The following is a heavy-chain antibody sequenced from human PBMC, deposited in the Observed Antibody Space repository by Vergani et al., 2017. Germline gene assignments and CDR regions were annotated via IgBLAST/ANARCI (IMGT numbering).Heavy chain of an antibody. Sequence: EVQLVESGGGLVKPGGSLRLSCAASGFSFSRHWMHWVRQAPGKGLVWVSRVNPEGTNTPYADSVKGRFTISRDNAKNMMYLQLNSLRDEDTAVYYCARDLLPNYDFWSGYSHAYYYYYGMDVWGQGTTVTVSS. V-gene: IGHV3-74*01. CDR1: GFSFSRHW. CDR3: ARDLLPNYDFWSGYSHAYYYYYGMDV. J-gene: IGHJ6*02. D-gene: IGHD3-3*01. CDR2: VNPEGTNT.